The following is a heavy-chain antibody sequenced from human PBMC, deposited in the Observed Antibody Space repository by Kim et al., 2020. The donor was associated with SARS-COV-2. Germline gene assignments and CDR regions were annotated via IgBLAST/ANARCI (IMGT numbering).Heavy chain of an antibody. D-gene: IGHD6-13*01. V-gene: IGHV5-51*01. Sequence: TRYSPSFQGQVTISADKSISTAYLQWSSLKASDTAMYYCARLDSDSSSDYWGQGTLVTVSS. J-gene: IGHJ4*02. CDR2: T. CDR3: ARLDSDSSSDY.